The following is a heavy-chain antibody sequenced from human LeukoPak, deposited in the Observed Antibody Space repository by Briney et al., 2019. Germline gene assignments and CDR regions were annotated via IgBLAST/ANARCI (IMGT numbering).Heavy chain of an antibody. D-gene: IGHD5-24*01. CDR1: GFTFSSYS. CDR2: ISSSSSYI. CDR3: ASGMAGTSGFDY. J-gene: IGHJ4*02. Sequence: RGSLRLSCAASGFTFSSYSMNWVRQAPGKGLEWVSSISSSSSYIYYADSVKGRFTISRDNAKNSLYLQMNSLRAEDTAVYYCASGMAGTSGFDYWGQGTLVTVSS. V-gene: IGHV3-21*04.